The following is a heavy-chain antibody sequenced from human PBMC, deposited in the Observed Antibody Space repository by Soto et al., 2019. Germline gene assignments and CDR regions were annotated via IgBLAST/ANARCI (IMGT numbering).Heavy chain of an antibody. CDR2: INHSGST. D-gene: IGHD3-10*01. J-gene: IGHJ4*02. V-gene: IGHV4-34*01. CDR3: ARRHYYYGPQFDY. CDR1: GGSFSGYY. Sequence: LSLTCAVYGGSFSGYYWSWIRQPPGKGLEWIGEINHSGSTNYNPSLKSRVTISVDTSKNQFSLKLSSVTAADTAVYYCARRHYYYGPQFDYWGQGTLVTVSS.